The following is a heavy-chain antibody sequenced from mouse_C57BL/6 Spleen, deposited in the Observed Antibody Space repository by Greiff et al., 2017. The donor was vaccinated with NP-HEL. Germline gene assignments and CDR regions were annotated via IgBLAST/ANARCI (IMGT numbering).Heavy chain of an antibody. CDR1: GFTFSSYG. J-gene: IGHJ3*01. V-gene: IGHV5-6*02. CDR3: ARRDRFAY. CDR2: ISSGGSYT. Sequence: EVMLVESGGDLVKPGGSLKLSCAASGFTFSSYGMSWVRQTPDKRLEWVATISSGGSYTYYPDSVKGRFTISRDNAKNTLYLQMSSLKSEDTAMYYCARRDRFAYWGQGTLVTVSA.